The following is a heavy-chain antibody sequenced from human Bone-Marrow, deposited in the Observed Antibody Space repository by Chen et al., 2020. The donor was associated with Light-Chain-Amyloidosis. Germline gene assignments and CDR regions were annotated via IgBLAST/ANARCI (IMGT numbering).Heavy chain of an antibody. J-gene: IGHJ5*02. V-gene: IGHV4-38-2*02. CDR3: ARDVPLRYFDWLLSPHWFDP. CDR1: GYSISSGYY. CDR2: IYHSGST. Sequence: QVQLQESGPGLVKPSETLSLTCAVSGYSISSGYYWGWIRQPPGKGLEWIGSIYHSGSTYYNPSLKSRVTISVDTSKNQFSLKLGAVTAADTAVYYCARDVPLRYFDWLLSPHWFDPWGQGTLVTVSS. D-gene: IGHD3-9*01.